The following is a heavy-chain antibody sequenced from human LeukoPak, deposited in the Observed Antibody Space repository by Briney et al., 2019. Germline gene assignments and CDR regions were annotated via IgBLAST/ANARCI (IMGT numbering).Heavy chain of an antibody. CDR3: ARQNYYDTHPRGFFDY. V-gene: IGHV4-59*08. Sequence: SETLSLTCTVSGGSLSSYYWSWIRQPPGKGLEWIGYIYYSGSTNYNPSLKSRITISVDTSKNQFSLKLSSVTAADTAVYYCARQNYYDTHPRGFFDYWGQGTLVTVSS. D-gene: IGHD3-22*01. CDR1: GGSLSSYY. J-gene: IGHJ4*02. CDR2: IYYSGST.